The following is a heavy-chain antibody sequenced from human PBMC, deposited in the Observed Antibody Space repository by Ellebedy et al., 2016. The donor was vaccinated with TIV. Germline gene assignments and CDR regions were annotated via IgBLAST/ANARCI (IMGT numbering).Heavy chain of an antibody. D-gene: IGHD2-21*02. CDR3: ATDSSKSRLVMVTSAQAFDV. J-gene: IGHJ3*01. CDR1: GYTFTSYY. CDR2: INPSGGST. Sequence: AASVKVSCKASGYTFTSYYMHWVRQAPGQGLEWMGIINPSGGSTSYTQKFQGRVTMTEDTSTDTAYMELSNLRSEDTAVYFCATDSSKSRLVMVTSAQAFDVWGQGTLVTVSS. V-gene: IGHV1-46*01.